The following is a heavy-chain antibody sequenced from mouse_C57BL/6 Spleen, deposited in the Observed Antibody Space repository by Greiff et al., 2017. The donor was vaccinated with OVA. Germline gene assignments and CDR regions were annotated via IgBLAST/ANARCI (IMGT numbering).Heavy chain of an antibody. CDR2: ISSGSSTI. D-gene: IGHD2-2*01. CDR1: GFTFSDYG. J-gene: IGHJ3*01. Sequence: EVQLVESGGGLVKPGGSLKLSCAASGFTFSDYGMHWVRQAPEKGLEWVAYISSGSSTIYYADTVKGRFTISRDNAKNTLFLQMTSLRSEDTAMYYCARSLIYDGYDEFAYWGQGTLVTVSA. V-gene: IGHV5-17*01. CDR3: ARSLIYDGYDEFAY.